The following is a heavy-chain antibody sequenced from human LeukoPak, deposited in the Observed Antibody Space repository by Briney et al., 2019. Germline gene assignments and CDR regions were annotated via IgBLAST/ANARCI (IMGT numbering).Heavy chain of an antibody. Sequence: ASVKVSCKASGYTFTGYYMHWVRQAPGQGLEWMGWINPNSGGTNYAQKFQGRVTMTRDTSISTAYMELSRLRSDDTAAYYCARGKTTVTSFGYWGQGTLVTVSS. CDR1: GYTFTGYY. D-gene: IGHD4-17*01. J-gene: IGHJ4*02. V-gene: IGHV1-2*02. CDR2: INPNSGGT. CDR3: ARGKTTVTSFGY.